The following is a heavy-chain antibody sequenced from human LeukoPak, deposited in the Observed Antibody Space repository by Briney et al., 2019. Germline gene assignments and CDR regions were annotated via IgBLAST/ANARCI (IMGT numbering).Heavy chain of an antibody. CDR2: INWNGGST. CDR3: ARGFGTPKYYYDSSSYYWGTNFDY. Sequence: GGSLRLSCAASGFTFDDYGMSWVRQAPGRGLEWVSGINWNGGSTGYADSVKGRFTISRDNAKNSLYLQMNSLRAEDTDLYYCARGFGTPKYYYDSSSYYWGTNFDYWGQGTLVTVSS. V-gene: IGHV3-20*04. D-gene: IGHD3-22*01. J-gene: IGHJ4*02. CDR1: GFTFDDYG.